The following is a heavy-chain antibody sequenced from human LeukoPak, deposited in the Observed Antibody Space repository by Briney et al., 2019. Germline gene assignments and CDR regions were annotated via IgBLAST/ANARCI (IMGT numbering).Heavy chain of an antibody. CDR3: ARRGGYSGYGPFDY. CDR1: GGSISSSSYY. J-gene: IGHJ4*02. V-gene: IGHV4-39*01. Sequence: PSETLSLTCTVPGGSISSSSYYGGWIRQPPGKGLEWIGSIYYRGSTYYNPYLKSRVTISVDTSKNQFSLKLSSVTAADTAVYYCARRGGYSGYGPFDYWGQGTLVTVSS. CDR2: IYYRGST. D-gene: IGHD5-12*01.